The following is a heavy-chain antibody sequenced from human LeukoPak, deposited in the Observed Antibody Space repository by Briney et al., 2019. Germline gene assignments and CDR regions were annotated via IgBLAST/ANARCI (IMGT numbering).Heavy chain of an antibody. Sequence: ASVKVSCKASGYTFTSYRISWVRQAPGQGLEWMGWISAYNGNTNYAQKLQGRVTMTTDTSTSTAYMELRSLRSDDTAVYYCARAAYYYDSSTNWFDPWGQGTLVTVSS. V-gene: IGHV1-18*01. CDR2: ISAYNGNT. J-gene: IGHJ5*02. D-gene: IGHD3-22*01. CDR1: GYTFTSYR. CDR3: ARAAYYYDSSTNWFDP.